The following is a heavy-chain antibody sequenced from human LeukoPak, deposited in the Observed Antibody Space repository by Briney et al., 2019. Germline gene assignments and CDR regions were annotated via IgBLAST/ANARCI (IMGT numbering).Heavy chain of an antibody. Sequence: NPSETLSLTCTVSGGSISSYYWSWIRQPPGKGLEWIGYIYYSGSTNYNPSLKSRVTISVDTSKNQSSLKLSSVTAADTAVYYCARNADDFWSGYYMFDYWGQGTLVTVSS. CDR1: GGSISSYY. CDR2: IYYSGST. D-gene: IGHD3-3*01. CDR3: ARNADDFWSGYYMFDY. J-gene: IGHJ4*02. V-gene: IGHV4-59*01.